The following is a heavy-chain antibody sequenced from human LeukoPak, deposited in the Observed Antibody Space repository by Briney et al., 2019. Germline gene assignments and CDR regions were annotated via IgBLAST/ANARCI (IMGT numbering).Heavy chain of an antibody. CDR3: SRRRMVRGSYGMDV. CDR2: IYSSGST. Sequence: PSETLSLTCSVSGGSISNYYWGWIRQPPGKGLEWIGYIYSSGSTNYNPSLKSRVTILVDTSKNQFSLRLSSVTAADTAMYYCSRRRMVRGSYGMDVWGQGTTVTVSS. CDR1: GGSISNYY. V-gene: IGHV4-59*08. D-gene: IGHD3-10*01. J-gene: IGHJ6*02.